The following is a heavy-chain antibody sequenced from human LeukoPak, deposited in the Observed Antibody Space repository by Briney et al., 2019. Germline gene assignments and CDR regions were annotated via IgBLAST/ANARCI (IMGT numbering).Heavy chain of an antibody. J-gene: IGHJ4*02. V-gene: IGHV3-23*01. Sequence: GGSLRLSCAASGFTFSNNGMSWVRQSPGGWLEWVSGISGGGDTTYYAESVKGRFTISRDNSKNTLFLQMNSLTAEDTAVYYCAKTNGYYDYWGQGTLVAVSS. D-gene: IGHD3-22*01. CDR1: GFTFSNNG. CDR3: AKTNGYYDY. CDR2: ISGGGDTT.